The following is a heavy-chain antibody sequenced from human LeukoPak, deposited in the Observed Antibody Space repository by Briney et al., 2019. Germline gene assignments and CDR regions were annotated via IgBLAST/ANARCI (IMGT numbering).Heavy chain of an antibody. CDR2: IKSDGITI. V-gene: IGHV3-74*01. D-gene: IGHD1-20*01. CDR1: GFTFSNYM. CDR3: LRDLNWSLDQ. J-gene: IGHJ4*02. Sequence: GKSLRLSCAASGFTFSNYMMHWVRQAPGKGLVWVSRIKSDGITITYADSVKGRFTISRDNAKNTLYLQMNSLRAEDTAVYYCLRDLNWSLDQWGQGTLVTVSS.